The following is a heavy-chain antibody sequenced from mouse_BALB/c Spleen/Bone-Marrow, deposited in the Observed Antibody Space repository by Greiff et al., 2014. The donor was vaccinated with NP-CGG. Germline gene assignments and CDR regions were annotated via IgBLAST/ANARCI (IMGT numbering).Heavy chain of an antibody. Sequence: VKLQESDAELVKPGASVKISCKASGYIFTDHAIHWVRQKPEQGLEWIGYISPGNGEIKYNEKFKGKATLTADKSSSTAYMQLSGLTSEDSAVYICRRSVGNPFDHWGQGTTLTVSS. J-gene: IGHJ2*01. D-gene: IGHD2-1*01. CDR3: RRSVGNPFDH. V-gene: IGHV1S53*02. CDR2: ISPGNGEI. CDR1: GYIFTDHA.